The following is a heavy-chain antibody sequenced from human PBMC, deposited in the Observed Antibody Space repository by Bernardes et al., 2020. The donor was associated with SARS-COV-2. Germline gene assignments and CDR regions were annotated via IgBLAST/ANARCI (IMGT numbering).Heavy chain of an antibody. CDR1: GYTFTSYA. D-gene: IGHD3-22*01. V-gene: IGHV1-3*01. Sequence: ASVKVSCKASGYTFTSYAMHWVRQAPGQRLEWMGWINAGNGNTKYSQKFQGRVTITRDTSASTAYMELSSLRSEDTAVYYCARDRRDSSGYYMFYYFDYWGQGTLVTVSS. CDR2: INAGNGNT. CDR3: ARDRRDSSGYYMFYYFDY. J-gene: IGHJ4*02.